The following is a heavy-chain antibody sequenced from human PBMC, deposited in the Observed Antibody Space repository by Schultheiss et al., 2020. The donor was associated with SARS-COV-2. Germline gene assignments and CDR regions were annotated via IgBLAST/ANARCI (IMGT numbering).Heavy chain of an antibody. V-gene: IGHV4-4*07. CDR2: IYTSGST. CDR3: ARGGYSYGYLPFDY. Sequence: SETLSLTCTVSGGSISSYYWSWIRQPAGKGLEWIGRIYTSGSTNYNPSLKSRVTMSVDTSKNQFSLKLCSVTAADTAVYYCARGGYSYGYLPFDYWGQGTLVTVSS. CDR1: GGSISSYY. J-gene: IGHJ4*02. D-gene: IGHD5-18*01.